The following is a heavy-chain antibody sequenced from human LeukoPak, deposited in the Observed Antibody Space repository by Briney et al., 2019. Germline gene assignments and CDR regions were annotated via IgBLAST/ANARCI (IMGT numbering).Heavy chain of an antibody. CDR2: ISSSSYI. Sequence: GGSLRLSCAVSGFTFSGSAMHWVRQAPGKGLEWVSSISSSSYIYYADSVKGRFTISRDNAKNSLYLQMNSLRAEDTAVYYCARDKKGYFDYRGQGTLVTVSS. CDR3: ARDKKGYFDY. CDR1: GFTFSGSA. V-gene: IGHV3-21*01. J-gene: IGHJ4*02.